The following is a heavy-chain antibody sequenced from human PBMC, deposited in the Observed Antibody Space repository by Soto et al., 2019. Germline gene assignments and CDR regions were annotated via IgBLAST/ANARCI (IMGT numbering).Heavy chain of an antibody. Sequence: PGGSLRLSCAASGFTFSSYAMSWVRQAPGKGLEWVSAISGSGGSTYYADSVKGRFTISRDNSKNTLYLQMNSLRAEDTAVYYCAVIPRPGDGFDIWGQGTMVTVSS. CDR2: ISGSGGST. D-gene: IGHD2-21*01. CDR3: AVIPRPGDGFDI. V-gene: IGHV3-23*01. J-gene: IGHJ3*02. CDR1: GFTFSSYA.